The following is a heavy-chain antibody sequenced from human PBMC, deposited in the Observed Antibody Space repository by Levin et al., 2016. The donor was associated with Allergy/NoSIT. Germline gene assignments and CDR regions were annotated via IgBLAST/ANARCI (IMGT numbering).Heavy chain of an antibody. CDR3: AKAGPRQFNYGVDY. CDR2: ISDSGSNT. D-gene: IGHD3-10*01. Sequence: GESLKISCAASGFSFSSYAMSWVRQAPGKGLEWVSGISDSGSNTYYADSVKGRSTISRDNSRNTVYLQMNSLRADDTAVYYCAKAGPRQFNYGVDYWGQGTLVTVSS. J-gene: IGHJ4*02. V-gene: IGHV3-23*01. CDR1: GFSFSSYA.